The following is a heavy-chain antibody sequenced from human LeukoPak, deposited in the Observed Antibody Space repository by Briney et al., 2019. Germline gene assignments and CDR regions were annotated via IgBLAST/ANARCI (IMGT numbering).Heavy chain of an antibody. CDR1: GFTFSRYG. D-gene: IGHD1-26*01. V-gene: IGHV3-33*01. J-gene: IGHJ3*01. CDR3: ARWGIVGHDAFDL. Sequence: GGSLRLSCAGSGFTFSRYGMHWVRQAPGKGLEWVAVIRYDGNDHWYGDSAKGRFTISRDNSKDTVYLQMDSLRDEDTAVYYCARWGIVGHDAFDLWGQGTMVTVSS. CDR2: IRYDGNDH.